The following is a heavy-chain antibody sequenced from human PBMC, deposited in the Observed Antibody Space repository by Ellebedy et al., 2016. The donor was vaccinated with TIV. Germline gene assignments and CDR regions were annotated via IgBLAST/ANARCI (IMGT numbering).Heavy chain of an antibody. Sequence: SETLSLTXAVYGGSFSGYYWSWIRQPPGKGLEWIGEINHSGSTNYNPSLKSRVTKSVDTSKNQFSLKLSSVTAADTAVYYCARRPKRLGHWYFDLWGRGTLVTVSS. CDR3: ARRPKRLGHWYFDL. CDR2: INHSGST. V-gene: IGHV4-34*01. CDR1: GGSFSGYY. D-gene: IGHD6-25*01. J-gene: IGHJ2*01.